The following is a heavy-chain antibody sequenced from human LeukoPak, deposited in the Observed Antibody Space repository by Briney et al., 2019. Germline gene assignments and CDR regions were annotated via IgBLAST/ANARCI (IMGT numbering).Heavy chain of an antibody. V-gene: IGHV3-9*01. Sequence: GRSLRLSCAASGFTFDDYAMHWVRQAPGKGLEWVSGISWNSGSIGYADSVKGRFTISRDNAKNSLYLQMNSLRAEDTAVYYCARAFSTTAFDYWGQGTLVTVSS. CDR2: ISWNSGSI. CDR3: ARAFSTTAFDY. D-gene: IGHD4-17*01. CDR1: GFTFDDYA. J-gene: IGHJ4*02.